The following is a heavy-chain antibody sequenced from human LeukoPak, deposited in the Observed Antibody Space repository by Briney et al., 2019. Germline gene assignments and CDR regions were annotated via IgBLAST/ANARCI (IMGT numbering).Heavy chain of an antibody. CDR1: GSTFTGYY. Sequence: ASVKVSCKASGSTFTGYYMHWVRQAPGHGLEWMGLINPNSGGTNYAEKFQGRVTMTRDTSISTAYMELSRLRSDDTAVYYCARKLGVVVAATGVHWFDPWGQGTLVTVSS. J-gene: IGHJ5*02. CDR2: INPNSGGT. D-gene: IGHD2-15*01. CDR3: ARKLGVVVAATGVHWFDP. V-gene: IGHV1-2*02.